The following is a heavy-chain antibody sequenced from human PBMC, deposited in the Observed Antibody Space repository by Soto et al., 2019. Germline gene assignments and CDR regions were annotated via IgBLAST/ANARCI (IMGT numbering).Heavy chain of an antibody. V-gene: IGHV3-33*01. J-gene: IGHJ6*02. CDR2: IWYDGSNK. CDR1: GFTFSSYG. CDR3: ARGAETYYYGMDV. Sequence: QVQLVESGGGVVQPGRSLRLSCAASGFTFSSYGMHWVRQAPGKGLEWVAVIWYDGSNKYYADSVKGRFTISRDNSKNTLYLQRNSLRAEDTAVYYCARGAETYYYGMDVWGQGTTVTVSS.